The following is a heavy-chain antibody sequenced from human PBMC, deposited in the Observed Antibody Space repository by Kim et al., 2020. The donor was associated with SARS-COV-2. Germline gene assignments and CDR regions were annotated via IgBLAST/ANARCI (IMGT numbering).Heavy chain of an antibody. V-gene: IGHV3-23*01. D-gene: IGHD6-13*01. CDR3: AKVSTPSQQLPMMGY. J-gene: IGHJ4*02. Sequence: GGSLRLSCAASGFTFSSYAMSWVRQAPGKGLEWVSAISGSGGSTYYADSVKGRFTISRDNSKNTLYLQMNSLRAEDTAVYYCAKVSTPSQQLPMMGYWGQGTLVTVSS. CDR2: ISGSGGST. CDR1: GFTFSSYA.